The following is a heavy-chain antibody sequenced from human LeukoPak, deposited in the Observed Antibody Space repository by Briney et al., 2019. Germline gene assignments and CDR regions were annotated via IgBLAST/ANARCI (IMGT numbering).Heavy chain of an antibody. Sequence: GGSLRLSCAASGFTFSSYAMSWVRQAPGKGPEWVSAMSGSGGSTYYADSVKGRFTISRDNSKNTLYLQMNSLRVEDTAVYYCAKDLGSYGPGTGFDYWGQGTLVTVSS. V-gene: IGHV3-23*01. J-gene: IGHJ4*02. CDR3: AKDLGSYGPGTGFDY. D-gene: IGHD5-18*01. CDR2: MSGSGGST. CDR1: GFTFSSYA.